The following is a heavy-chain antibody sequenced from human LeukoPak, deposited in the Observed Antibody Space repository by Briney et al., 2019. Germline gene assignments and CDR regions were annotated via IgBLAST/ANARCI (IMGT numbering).Heavy chain of an antibody. CDR2: INPNSGGT. J-gene: IGHJ6*03. CDR1: GYTFTGYY. D-gene: IGHD3-22*01. V-gene: IGHV1-2*02. Sequence: WASVNVSCKASGYTFTGYYMHWVRQAPGQGLEWMGWINPNSGGTNYAQKFQGRVTMTRDTSISTAYMELSRLRSDDTAVYYCARTMIVGIKYYYYYMDVWGKGTTVTVSS. CDR3: ARTMIVGIKYYYYYMDV.